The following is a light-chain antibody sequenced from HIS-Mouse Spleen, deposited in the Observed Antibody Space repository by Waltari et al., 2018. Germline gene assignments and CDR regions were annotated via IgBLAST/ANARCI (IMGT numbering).Light chain of an antibody. CDR1: QRVLYSSNNKNY. CDR3: QQYYSTPYT. CDR2: WAS. Sequence: DIVMTQSPDSLAVSLGERATINCKSSQRVLYSSNNKNYLAWYQQKPGQPPKLLIYWASTRESGVPDRFSGSGSGTDFTLTISSLQAEDVAVYYCQQYYSTPYTFGQGPSWRSN. J-gene: IGKJ2*01. V-gene: IGKV4-1*01.